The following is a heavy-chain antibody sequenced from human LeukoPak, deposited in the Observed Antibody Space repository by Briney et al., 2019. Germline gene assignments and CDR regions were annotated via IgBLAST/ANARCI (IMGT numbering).Heavy chain of an antibody. CDR1: GFTFSSYA. J-gene: IGHJ4*02. Sequence: PGGSLRLSCAASGFTFSSYAMSWVRQAPGKGLEWVSGISGSGGSTYYADSVKGRFTISRDNSKNTLYLQMNSLRAEDTAIYYCAKALGGIVVVIAADWGQGTLVTASS. D-gene: IGHD2-15*01. CDR3: AKALGGIVVVIAAD. V-gene: IGHV3-23*01. CDR2: ISGSGGST.